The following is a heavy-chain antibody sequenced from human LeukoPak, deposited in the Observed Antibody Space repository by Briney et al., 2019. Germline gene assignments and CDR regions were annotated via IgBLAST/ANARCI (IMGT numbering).Heavy chain of an antibody. CDR3: AKDRGGYGDYAGWFDP. Sequence: GGSLRLSCAASGFTFSSYAMSWVRQAPGKGLEWVSAISGSGGSTYCADSVKGRFTISRDNSKNTLYLQMNSLRAEDTAVYYCAKDRGGYGDYAGWFDPWGQGTLVTVSS. D-gene: IGHD4-17*01. V-gene: IGHV3-23*01. J-gene: IGHJ5*02. CDR1: GFTFSSYA. CDR2: ISGSGGST.